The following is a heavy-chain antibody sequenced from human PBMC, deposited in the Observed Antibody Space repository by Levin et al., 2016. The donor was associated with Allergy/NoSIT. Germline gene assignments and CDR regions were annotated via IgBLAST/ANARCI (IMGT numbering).Heavy chain of an antibody. CDR3: ARDKGNDYLGYFGMDV. CDR2: INTSGTT. D-gene: IGHD4-11*01. CDR1: GGYISSYY. V-gene: IGHV4-4*07. J-gene: IGHJ6*02. Sequence: SETLSLTCSVSGGYISSYYWSWTRQPAGKGLEWIGRINTSGTTKYNPSLKSRVTLSVDTSKNQFTLKLSSVTAADTAVYFCARDKGNDYLGYFGMDVWGRGTTVTVSS.